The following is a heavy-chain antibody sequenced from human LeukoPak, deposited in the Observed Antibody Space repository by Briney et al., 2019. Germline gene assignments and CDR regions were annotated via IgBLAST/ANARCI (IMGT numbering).Heavy chain of an antibody. Sequence: ASETLSLTCTVSGGSISSSSYYWGWIRQPPGKGLEWIGSIYYSGSTYYNPSLKSRVTISVDTSKNQFSLKLSSVTAADTAVYYCARDQKLYYDSKYYFDYWGQGTLVTVSS. J-gene: IGHJ4*02. V-gene: IGHV4-39*07. CDR2: IYYSGST. CDR3: ARDQKLYYDSKYYFDY. CDR1: GGSISSSSYY. D-gene: IGHD3-22*01.